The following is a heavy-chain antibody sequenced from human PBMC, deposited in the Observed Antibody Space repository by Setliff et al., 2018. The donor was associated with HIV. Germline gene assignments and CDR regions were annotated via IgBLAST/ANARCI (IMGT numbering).Heavy chain of an antibody. J-gene: IGHJ4*02. V-gene: IGHV4-4*09. Sequence: TSETLSLTCTVSGGSISSYYWSWIRQPPGKGLEWIGYLYTSGSTNYNPSLKSRVTISVDTSKNQFSLKLSSVTAADTAVYYCARGLSFYDPGGFDYWGQGTLVTVSS. CDR2: LYTSGST. CDR3: ARGLSFYDPGGFDY. CDR1: GGSISSYY. D-gene: IGHD3-22*01.